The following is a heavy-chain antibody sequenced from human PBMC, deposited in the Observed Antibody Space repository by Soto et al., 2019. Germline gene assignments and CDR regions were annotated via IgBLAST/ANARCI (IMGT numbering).Heavy chain of an antibody. Sequence: QVQLVQSGAEVKKPGSSVRVSCKASGGTFSTYSIAWVRQAPGQGLEWMGGIIPMFGTAKYAQKFQGRITLTADESTSTAYMDLSSLRSEDTAVYYCARDAPPSIAARPDGGMDVWGQGTTVTVSS. J-gene: IGHJ6*02. CDR2: IIPMFGTA. V-gene: IGHV1-69*01. CDR1: GGTFSTYS. D-gene: IGHD6-6*01. CDR3: ARDAPPSIAARPDGGMDV.